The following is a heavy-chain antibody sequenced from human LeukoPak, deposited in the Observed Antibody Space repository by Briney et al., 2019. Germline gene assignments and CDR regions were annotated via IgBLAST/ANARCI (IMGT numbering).Heavy chain of an antibody. D-gene: IGHD6-19*01. V-gene: IGHV1-18*01. CDR2: ISTYNGNT. J-gene: IGHJ4*02. Sequence: ASVKVSCKASGYTFTSYGINWLRQAPGQGLEWMGWISTYNGNTNYAQKLQGRVTMTTDTSTSTAYMELRSLRFDDTAVYYCARAPITVAGSALWYWGQGTLATVSS. CDR1: GYTFTSYG. CDR3: ARAPITVAGSALWY.